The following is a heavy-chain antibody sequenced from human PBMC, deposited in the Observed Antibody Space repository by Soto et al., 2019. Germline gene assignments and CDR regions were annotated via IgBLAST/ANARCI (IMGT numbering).Heavy chain of an antibody. Sequence: GGSLRLSCITSGFVFGDYAMIWVRQAPGKGLEWVAFIRSETFGGTADYAASVKGRFTVSRDDSKRITYLQMSSLKSEDTAVYFCTRGGIDVVVPAAQGFFYYGMDVWGQGTTVTVSS. CDR1: GFVFGDYA. D-gene: IGHD2-2*01. V-gene: IGHV3-49*04. CDR2: IRSETFGGTA. J-gene: IGHJ6*02. CDR3: TRGGIDVVVPAAQGFFYYGMDV.